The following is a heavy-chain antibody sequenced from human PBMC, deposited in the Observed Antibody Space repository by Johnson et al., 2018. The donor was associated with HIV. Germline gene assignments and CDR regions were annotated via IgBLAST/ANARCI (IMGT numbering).Heavy chain of an antibody. CDR2: INLDGSEK. CDR1: GFTFSDYY. D-gene: IGHD6-19*01. CDR3: ARDPSRLRQSDI. V-gene: IGHV3-7*01. Sequence: VQLVESGGGLIPPGGSLRLSCAASGFTFSDYYMSWIRQAPGKGLEWVANINLDGSEKYYVDSVKGRFTISRDNAKNSLYLQMNSLRAEDTAVYYCARDPSRLRQSDIWGQGTMVTVSS. J-gene: IGHJ3*02.